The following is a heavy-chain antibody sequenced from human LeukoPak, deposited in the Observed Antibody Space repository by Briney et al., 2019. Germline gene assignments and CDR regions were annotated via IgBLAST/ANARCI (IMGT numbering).Heavy chain of an antibody. CDR1: GYTFTSDG. V-gene: IGHV1-18*01. CDR3: ARGGDMRVVGAFDI. Sequence: WASVKVSCKASGYTFTSDGINWVRQAPGQGLEWMGWISAYNGNTNYAQKLQGRVTMTRDTSTSTVYMELRSLRSDDTALYYCARGGDMRVVGAFDIWGQGTMVTVSS. J-gene: IGHJ3*02. CDR2: ISAYNGNT. D-gene: IGHD3-22*01.